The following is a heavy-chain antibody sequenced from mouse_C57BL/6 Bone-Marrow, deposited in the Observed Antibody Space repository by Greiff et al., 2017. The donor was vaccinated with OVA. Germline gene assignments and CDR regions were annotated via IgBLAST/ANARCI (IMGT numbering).Heavy chain of an antibody. J-gene: IGHJ4*01. CDR1: GYTFTDYE. D-gene: IGHD1-1*01. CDR2: IDPETGGT. CDR3: TRSSYRAMDY. Sequence: QVQLQQSGAELVRPGASVTLSCKASGYTFTDYEMHWVKQTPVHGLEWIGAIDPETGGTAYNQKFKGKAILTADKSSSTAYMELRSLTSEDSAVYYCTRSSYRAMDYWGQGTSVTVSS. V-gene: IGHV1-15*01.